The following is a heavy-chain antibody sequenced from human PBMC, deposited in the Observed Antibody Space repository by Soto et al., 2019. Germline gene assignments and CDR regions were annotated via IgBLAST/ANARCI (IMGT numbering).Heavy chain of an antibody. V-gene: IGHV2-5*02. J-gene: IGHJ1*01. CDR2: IYWDDDK. D-gene: IGHD3-22*01. CDR1: GFSLSTSGVG. CDR3: AHLTYYYDSSGSYSRAEYFQH. Sequence: QITLKESGPTLVKPTQTLTLTCTFSGFSLSTSGVGVGWIRQPPGKALEWLALIYWDDDKRYSPSLKSRLTITKDTSKNQVVLTLPSMDPVDTATYYCAHLTYYYDSSGSYSRAEYFQHWGQGTLVTVSS.